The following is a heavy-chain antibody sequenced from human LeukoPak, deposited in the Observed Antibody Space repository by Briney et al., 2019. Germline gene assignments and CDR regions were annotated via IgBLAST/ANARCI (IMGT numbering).Heavy chain of an antibody. V-gene: IGHV4-30-4*08. D-gene: IGHD3-22*01. CDR2: IYYSGST. CDR3: ARGNYYYDSSGQESYYMDV. Sequence: SQTLSLICTVSGGSISSGDYYWSWIRQPPGKGLEWIGYIYYSGSTYYNPSLKSRVTISVDTSKNQFSLKLSSVTAADTAVYYCARGNYYYDSSGQESYYMDVWGKGTTVTVSS. CDR1: GGSISSGDYY. J-gene: IGHJ6*03.